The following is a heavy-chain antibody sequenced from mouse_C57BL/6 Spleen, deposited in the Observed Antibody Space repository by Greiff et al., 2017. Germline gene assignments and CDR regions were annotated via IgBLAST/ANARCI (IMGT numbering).Heavy chain of an antibody. CDR3: ASLSSYGWYFDV. V-gene: IGHV1-50*01. J-gene: IGHJ1*03. Sequence: QQPGQGLEWIGEIDPSDSYTNYNQKFKGKATLTVDTSSSTAYMQLSSLTSEDSAVYYCASLSSYGWYFDVWGTGTTVTVSS. D-gene: IGHD1-1*01. CDR2: IDPSDSYT.